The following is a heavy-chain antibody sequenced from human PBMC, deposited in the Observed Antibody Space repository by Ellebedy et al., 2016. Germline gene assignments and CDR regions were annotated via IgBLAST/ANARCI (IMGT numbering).Heavy chain of an antibody. V-gene: IGHV1-8*01. CDR1: GYTFTSYD. J-gene: IGHJ6*02. CDR3: ARWYYGSGSYFGRYYYGMDV. Sequence: ASVKVSXXASGYTFTSYDINWVRQATGQGLEWMGWMNPNSGNTGYAQKFQGRVTITADKSTSTAYMELSSLRSEDTAVYYCARWYYGSGSYFGRYYYGMDVWGQGTTVTVSS. CDR2: MNPNSGNT. D-gene: IGHD3-10*01.